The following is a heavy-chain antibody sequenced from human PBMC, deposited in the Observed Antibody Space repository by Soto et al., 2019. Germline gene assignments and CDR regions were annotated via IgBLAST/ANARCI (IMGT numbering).Heavy chain of an antibody. CDR2: TSRSGTT. J-gene: IGHJ4*02. CDR3: TGNINPGY. CDR1: RLAFSSHA. Sequence: GGSLRLSCAASRLAFSSHAMTWVRQAPGKGLQWVSTTSRSGTTSYADSVKGRFTASRDNSKDTSYLQMNGLRVEDTAVYYCTGNINPGYWGQGTLVTVSS. V-gene: IGHV3-23*01.